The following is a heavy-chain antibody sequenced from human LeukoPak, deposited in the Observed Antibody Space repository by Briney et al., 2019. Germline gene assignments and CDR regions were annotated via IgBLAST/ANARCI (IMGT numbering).Heavy chain of an antibody. CDR2: ISWNSGSI. J-gene: IGHJ6*02. CDR3: AKSRPADYYYGMDV. V-gene: IGHV3-9*01. CDR1: GFTFDDYA. Sequence: GGSLRLSCAASGFTFDDYAMHWVRQAPGKGLEWVSGISWNSGSIGYADSVKGRFTISRDNAKNSLYLQMNSLRAEDTALYYCAKSRPADYYYGMDVWGQGTTVTVSS.